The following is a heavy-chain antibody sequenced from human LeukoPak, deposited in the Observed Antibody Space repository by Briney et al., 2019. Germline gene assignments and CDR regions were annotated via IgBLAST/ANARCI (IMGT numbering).Heavy chain of an antibody. Sequence: GGSLRLSCTASGFTFGDCVVSWVRQAPGKGLECVSSISGSGDNTYYADSVKGRFTISRDNSKNTLFLQMNSLRAEDTAVYYCAKDWTGTKPFDLWGRGTLVTVSS. J-gene: IGHJ2*01. CDR2: ISGSGDNT. D-gene: IGHD3/OR15-3a*01. V-gene: IGHV3-23*01. CDR1: GFTFGDCV. CDR3: AKDWTGTKPFDL.